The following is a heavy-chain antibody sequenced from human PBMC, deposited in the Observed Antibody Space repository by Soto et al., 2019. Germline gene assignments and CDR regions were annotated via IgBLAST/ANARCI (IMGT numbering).Heavy chain of an antibody. CDR1: GYTFTSYA. J-gene: IGHJ4*02. Sequence: QVQLVQSGAEVKKPGASVKVSCKASGYTFTSYAMHWVRQAPGQRLEWMGWINAGNGNTKYSQKFQGRVTITRDTSASSGSMELSSLRSEDTAVYYCARGPGGPAGPGDYWGQGTLVTVSS. V-gene: IGHV1-3*01. CDR3: ARGPGGPAGPGDY. D-gene: IGHD2-15*01. CDR2: INAGNGNT.